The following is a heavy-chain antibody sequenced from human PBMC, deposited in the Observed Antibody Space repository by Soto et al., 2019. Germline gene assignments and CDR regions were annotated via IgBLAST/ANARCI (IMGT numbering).Heavy chain of an antibody. V-gene: IGHV3-30*04. Sequence: QVQLVESGGGVILPGGSLRLSCAASGFTFSSYAMHWVRQAPGTGPEWVAATSSDGTDNVYADSVSGRSTISRDNSKNTLYLQMNSLRSEDAAVYYCARTYECAKSDCYRAFDIWGQGTMVTVSS. J-gene: IGHJ3*02. CDR1: GFTFSSYA. D-gene: IGHD2-21*02. CDR3: ARTYECAKSDCYRAFDI. CDR2: TSSDGTDN.